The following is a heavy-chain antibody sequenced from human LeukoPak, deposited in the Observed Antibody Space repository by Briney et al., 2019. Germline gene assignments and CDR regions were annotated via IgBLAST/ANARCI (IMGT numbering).Heavy chain of an antibody. V-gene: IGHV3-9*01. J-gene: IGHJ5*02. CDR1: GFTFDDYA. D-gene: IGHD6-13*01. CDR2: ISWNSGSI. CDR3: AKDGAAGGQGNWFDP. Sequence: GRSLRLSCAASGFTFDDYAMHWVRQAPGKGLEWVSGISWNSGSIGYADSVKGRFTISRDNAKNSLYLQVNSLRAEDTALYYCAKDGAAGGQGNWFDPWGQGTLVTVSS.